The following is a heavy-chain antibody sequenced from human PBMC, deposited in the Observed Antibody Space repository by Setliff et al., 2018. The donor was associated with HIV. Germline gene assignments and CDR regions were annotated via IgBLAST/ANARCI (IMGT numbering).Heavy chain of an antibody. CDR3: ARGEGGFLDFDLVLTTLDF. CDR2: VYTSGKH. Sequence: SETLSLTCSVSGASLTSGSYFWNWLRLPAGKGLEWIGYVYTSGKHNYNPSLESRAAIFLDTSKKQFSLSLTSVTAADTAVYYCARGEGGFLDFDLVLTTLDFWGQGTPVTVSS. J-gene: IGHJ4*02. D-gene: IGHD3-9*01. CDR1: GASLTSGSYF. V-gene: IGHV4-61*09.